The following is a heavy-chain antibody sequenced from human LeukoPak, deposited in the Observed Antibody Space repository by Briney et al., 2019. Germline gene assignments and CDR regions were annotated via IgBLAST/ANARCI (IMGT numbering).Heavy chain of an antibody. D-gene: IGHD5-12*01. CDR2: MSYDGSNK. J-gene: IGHJ4*02. Sequence: PGGSLRLSCAASGFTFSSYGMHWVRQAPGKGLEWVAVMSYDGSNKYYADSVKGRFTISRDNSKNTLYLQMNSLRAEDTAAYYCAKGRGRTYGGYVGYWGQGTLVTVSS. V-gene: IGHV3-30*18. CDR3: AKGRGRTYGGYVGY. CDR1: GFTFSSYG.